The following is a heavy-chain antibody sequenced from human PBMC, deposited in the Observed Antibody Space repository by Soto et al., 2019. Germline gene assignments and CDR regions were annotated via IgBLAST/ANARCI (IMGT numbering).Heavy chain of an antibody. D-gene: IGHD2-15*01. CDR2: ISYDGSNK. V-gene: IGHV3-30*18. CDR1: GFTFSSYG. CDR3: AKAAPSRWWKLPGFSFDY. J-gene: IGHJ4*02. Sequence: QVQLVESGGGVVQPGRSLRLSCAASGFTFSSYGMHWVRQAPGKGLEWVAVISYDGSNKYYADSVKGRFTISRDNSKNALYLQMNSLRAEDTAVYYCAKAAPSRWWKLPGFSFDYWGQGTLVTVSS.